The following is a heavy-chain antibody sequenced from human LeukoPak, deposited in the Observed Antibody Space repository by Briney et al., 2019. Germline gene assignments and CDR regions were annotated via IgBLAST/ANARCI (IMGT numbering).Heavy chain of an antibody. CDR1: GGTFSSYA. J-gene: IGHJ4*02. D-gene: IGHD6-13*01. V-gene: IGHV1-69*13. Sequence: PEASVKVSCKASGGTFSSYAISWVRQAPGQGLEWMGGIIPIFGTANYAQKFQGRVTITADESTSTAYMELSSLRSEDTAVYYCARSYRSSYHFDYWGQGTLVTVSS. CDR3: ARSYRSSYHFDY. CDR2: IIPIFGTA.